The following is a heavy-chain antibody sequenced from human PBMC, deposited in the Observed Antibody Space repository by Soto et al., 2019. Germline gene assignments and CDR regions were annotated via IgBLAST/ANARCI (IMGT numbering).Heavy chain of an antibody. CDR3: ARTPLYDILTGPLYYYGMDF. V-gene: IGHV3-53*01. D-gene: IGHD3-9*01. J-gene: IGHJ6*02. CDR2: IYSGGST. CDR1: GFTVSSNY. Sequence: PGGSLRLSCAASGFTVSSNYMSWVRQAPGKGLEWVSVIYSGGSTYYADSVKGRFTISRDNPKNTLYLQMNSLRAEDTAVYYCARTPLYDILTGPLYYYGMDFWGQRTTVTVSS.